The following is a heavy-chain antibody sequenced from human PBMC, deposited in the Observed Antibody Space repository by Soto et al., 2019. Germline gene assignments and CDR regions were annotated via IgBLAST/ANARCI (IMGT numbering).Heavy chain of an antibody. CDR3: ASGSSDLFDY. CDR2: IYYSGST. D-gene: IGHD1-26*01. V-gene: IGHV4-39*01. Sequence: SETLSLTCAVSGGSIISYYWGWIRQPPGKGLEWIGSIYYSGSTYYNPSLKSRVTISVDTSKNQFSLKLSSVTAADTAVYYCASGSSDLFDYWGQGTLVTVSS. CDR1: GGSIISYY. J-gene: IGHJ4*02.